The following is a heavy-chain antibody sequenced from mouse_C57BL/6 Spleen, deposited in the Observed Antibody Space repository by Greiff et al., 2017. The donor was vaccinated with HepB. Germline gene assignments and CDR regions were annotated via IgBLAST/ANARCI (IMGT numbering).Heavy chain of an antibody. D-gene: IGHD3-1*01. J-gene: IGHJ1*03. CDR1: GYSITSGYY. V-gene: IGHV3-6*01. Sequence: EVKLQESGPGLVKPSQSLSLTCSVTGYSITSGYYWNWIRQFPGNKLEWMGYISYDGSNNYNPSLKNRISITRDTSKNQFFLKLNSVTTEDTATYYCARDRAVWYFDVWGTGTTVTVSS. CDR3: ARDRAVWYFDV. CDR2: ISYDGSN.